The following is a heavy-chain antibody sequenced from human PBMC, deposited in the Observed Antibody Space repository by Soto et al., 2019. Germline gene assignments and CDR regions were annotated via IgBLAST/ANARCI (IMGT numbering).Heavy chain of an antibody. V-gene: IGHV3-23*01. CDR3: AKDRNIAAAGRFDY. J-gene: IGHJ4*02. CDR2: IGGSGANT. Sequence: GGSLRLSCAASGFTFSSYAMSWVRQAPGKGLEWVSVIGGSGANTYYADSVKGRFTISRDNSKNTLYLQMNSLRAEDKDVYYCAKDRNIAAAGRFDYWGQGTLVTVSS. CDR1: GFTFSSYA. D-gene: IGHD6-13*01.